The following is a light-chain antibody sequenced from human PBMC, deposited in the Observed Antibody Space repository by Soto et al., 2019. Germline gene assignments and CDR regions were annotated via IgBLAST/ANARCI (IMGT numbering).Light chain of an antibody. Sequence: ETVMTQSPATLSVSPGERATLSCRASQSVSSNLAWYQQKPGQAPSLLIYGASTRATGVPARFSGSGSGTDFTLTISRLEPEDFVVYYCQQYGSSPPLTFGGGTKVDIK. J-gene: IGKJ4*01. CDR2: GAS. CDR3: QQYGSSPPLT. V-gene: IGKV3-15*01. CDR1: QSVSSN.